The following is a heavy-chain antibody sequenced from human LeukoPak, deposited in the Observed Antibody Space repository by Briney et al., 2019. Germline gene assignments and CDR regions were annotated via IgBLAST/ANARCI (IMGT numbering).Heavy chain of an antibody. CDR3: AKLKQWQPQRYFFEY. Sequence: GGPLRLSCVASGFTFSSYAMSWVRQAPGKGLEWVSTFSGTSTNSYADAVKGRVTISRDNSKNTPYLQMNSLRAEDTAVYYCAKLKQWQPQRYFFEYWGQGALVTVAS. D-gene: IGHD6-19*01. CDR1: GFTFSSYA. J-gene: IGHJ4*02. V-gene: IGHV3-23*01. CDR2: FSGTSTN.